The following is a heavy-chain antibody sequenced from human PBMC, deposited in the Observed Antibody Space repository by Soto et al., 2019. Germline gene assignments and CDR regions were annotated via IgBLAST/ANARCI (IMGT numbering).Heavy chain of an antibody. CDR1: GFTFSGYA. D-gene: IGHD3-3*01. CDR2: ISGSGYST. J-gene: IGHJ3*02. CDR3: AKGVGSTIFGVDRPDAFDI. V-gene: IGHV3-23*01. Sequence: EVQLLESGGGLVQPGGSLRLSCAASGFTFSGYAMSWVRQAPGKGPEWVSIISGSGYSTYYADSVKGRFTISRDNSKKTLYMQMKSLRAEDTAVYYCAKGVGSTIFGVDRPDAFDIWGQGTTVTVS.